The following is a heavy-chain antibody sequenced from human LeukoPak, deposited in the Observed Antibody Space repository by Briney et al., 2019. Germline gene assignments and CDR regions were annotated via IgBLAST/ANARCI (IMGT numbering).Heavy chain of an antibody. Sequence: ASVKVSCKASGYTFNSYDINWVRQATGQGLEWMGWMNPNSGNTGYAQKFQGRVTMTRNTSISTAYMELSSLRSEDTAVYHCARGRSDSSGYYYDDYWGQGTLVTVSS. CDR3: ARGRSDSSGYYYDDY. CDR1: GYTFNSYD. V-gene: IGHV1-8*01. CDR2: MNPNSGNT. J-gene: IGHJ4*02. D-gene: IGHD3-22*01.